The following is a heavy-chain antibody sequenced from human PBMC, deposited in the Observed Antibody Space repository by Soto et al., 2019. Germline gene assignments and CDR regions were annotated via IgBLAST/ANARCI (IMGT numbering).Heavy chain of an antibody. J-gene: IGHJ5*02. CDR1: GFTFSSYW. V-gene: IGHV3-74*01. CDR3: ARDWVYYYGSGSYSWFDP. CDR2: INSDGSST. Sequence: EVQLVESGGGLVQPGGSLRLSCAASGFTFSSYWMHWVRQAPGKGLVWVSRINSDGSSTSYADSVKGRFTISRDNAKNTRYLQRNSLRAEDTAVYYCARDWVYYYGSGSYSWFDPWGQGTLVTVSS. D-gene: IGHD3-10*01.